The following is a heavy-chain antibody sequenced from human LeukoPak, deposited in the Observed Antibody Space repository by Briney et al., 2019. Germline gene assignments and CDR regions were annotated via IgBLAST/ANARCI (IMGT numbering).Heavy chain of an antibody. CDR3: ARAVAGAFNPYYFDY. CDR2: INSDGSRT. Sequence: GGSLRLSCAASGFTFSSYWMHWVRQAPGKGLVWVSRINSDGSRTSYADSVKGRFTISRDNAKNTLYLQMNSLRAEDTAVYYCARAVAGAFNPYYFDYWGQGALVTVSS. D-gene: IGHD6-19*01. CDR1: GFTFSSYW. J-gene: IGHJ4*02. V-gene: IGHV3-74*01.